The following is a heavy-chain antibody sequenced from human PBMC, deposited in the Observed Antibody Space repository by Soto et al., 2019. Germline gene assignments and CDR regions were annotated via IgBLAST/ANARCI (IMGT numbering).Heavy chain of an antibody. J-gene: IGHJ4*02. CDR3: ATGVHIGATSRGDY. CDR1: GFTFSSYA. V-gene: IGHV3-23*01. D-gene: IGHD5-12*01. CDR2: ISGSGGST. Sequence: ESGGGLVQPGGSLRLSCAASGFTFSSYAMSWVRQAPGKGLEWVSAISGSGGSTYYADSVKGRFTISRDNSKNTLYLQMNSRRAEDTAVYFCATGVHIGATSRGDYWGEGTLVTVSS.